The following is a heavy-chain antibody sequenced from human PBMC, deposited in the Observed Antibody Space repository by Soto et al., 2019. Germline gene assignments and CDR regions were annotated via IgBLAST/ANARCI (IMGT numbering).Heavy chain of an antibody. V-gene: IGHV3-33*01. J-gene: IGHJ4*02. Sequence: PGGSLRLSCAASGFTFSSYGMHWVRQAPGKGLEWVAVIWYDGSNKYYADSVKGRFTISRDNSKNTLYLQMNSLRAEDTAVYYCAREIGELFSALGYWGQGTLVTVSS. CDR2: IWYDGSNK. CDR1: GFTFSSYG. CDR3: AREIGELFSALGY. D-gene: IGHD3-10*01.